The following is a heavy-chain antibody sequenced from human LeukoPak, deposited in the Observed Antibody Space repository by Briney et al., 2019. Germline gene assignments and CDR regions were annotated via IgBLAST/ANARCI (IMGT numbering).Heavy chain of an antibody. CDR3: ARREYYYDSSGYLPPDYFDD. D-gene: IGHD3-22*01. CDR2: IYYSGST. CDR1: GGSISSSSYY. V-gene: IGHV4-39*01. J-gene: IGHJ4*02. Sequence: EPSETLSLTCTVSGGSISSSSYYWGWLRQPPGKGLEWIGSIYYSGSTYYNPSLKSRFTISVDTSKNQFSLKLSSVTAADTAVYYCARREYYYDSSGYLPPDYFDDWGQGTLVTVCS.